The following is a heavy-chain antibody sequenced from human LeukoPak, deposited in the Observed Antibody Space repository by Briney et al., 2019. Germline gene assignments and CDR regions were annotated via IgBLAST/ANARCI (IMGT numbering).Heavy chain of an antibody. CDR2: ITYSSSYT. Sequence: PGGSLRLSCAASGFTFSDYDMSWIRQAPGKGLEWVSYITYSSSYTKYADSLEGRLTISRDNAKNSLYLQMNSLRAEDTAVYYCARGGKVGGYYVYWGQGTLVTVSS. CDR3: ARGGKVGGYYVY. CDR1: GFTFSDYD. V-gene: IGHV3-11*05. D-gene: IGHD3-10*01. J-gene: IGHJ4*02.